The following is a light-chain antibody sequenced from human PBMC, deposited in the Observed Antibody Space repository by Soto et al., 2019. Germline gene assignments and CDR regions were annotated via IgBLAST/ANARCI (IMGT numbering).Light chain of an antibody. CDR1: QSVSSSY. CDR3: QQYGSSPPIT. Sequence: EIVLTQSPGTLSLSPGXXXXXXXXXXQSVSSSYLAWYQQKPGQAPRLLIYGASSRATGIPDRFSGSGSGTDFTLTISRLEPEDFAVYYCQQYGSSPPITFGQGTRLEIK. CDR2: GAS. V-gene: IGKV3-20*01. J-gene: IGKJ5*01.